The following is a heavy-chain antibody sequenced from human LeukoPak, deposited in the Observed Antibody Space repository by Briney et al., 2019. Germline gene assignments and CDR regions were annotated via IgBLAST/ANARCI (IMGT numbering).Heavy chain of an antibody. Sequence: ASVKVSCKASGYTFTSYDINWVRQATGQGLEWMGWMNPNSGNTGYAQKFQGRVTMTRNTSISTAYMELSSLGSEDTAVYYCARRQLRFLGIDYWGQGTLVTVSS. D-gene: IGHD3-3*01. CDR2: MNPNSGNT. CDR3: ARRQLRFLGIDY. J-gene: IGHJ4*02. CDR1: GYTFTSYD. V-gene: IGHV1-8*01.